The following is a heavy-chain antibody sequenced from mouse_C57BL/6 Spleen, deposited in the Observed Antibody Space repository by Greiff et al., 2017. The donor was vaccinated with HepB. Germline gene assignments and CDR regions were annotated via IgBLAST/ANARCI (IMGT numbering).Heavy chain of an antibody. CDR1: GYTFTGYW. CDR2: ILPGSGST. CDR3: ARSGYDYDGSYYFDY. V-gene: IGHV1-9*01. Sequence: VQLQQSGAELMKPGASVKLSCKAPGYTFTGYWIEWVKQRPGHGLEWIGEILPGSGSTNYNEKFKGKATFTADTSSNTAYMQLSSLTTEDSAIYYCARSGYDYDGSYYFDYWGQGTTLTVSS. J-gene: IGHJ2*01. D-gene: IGHD2-4*01.